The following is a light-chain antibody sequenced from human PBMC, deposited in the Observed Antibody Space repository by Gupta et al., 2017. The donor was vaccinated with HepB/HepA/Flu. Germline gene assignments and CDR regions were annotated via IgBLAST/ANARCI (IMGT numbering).Light chain of an antibody. CDR2: DAS. CDR1: QSVSSH. J-gene: IGKJ5*01. V-gene: IGKV3-11*01. Sequence: ELVLTQSPATLSLSPGERATLSCRASQSVSSHLLWYQQKPGQAPRHLIYDASYRAAGIPARFCGSGSETDFTPPISSLEPEDFAVYYCQQRCNCLLTFGQGTRMEIK. CDR3: QQRCNCLLT.